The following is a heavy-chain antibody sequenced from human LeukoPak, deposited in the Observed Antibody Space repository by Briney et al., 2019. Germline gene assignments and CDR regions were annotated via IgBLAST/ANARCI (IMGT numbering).Heavy chain of an antibody. D-gene: IGHD1-14*01. CDR3: AKDLPRGRGAFDI. J-gene: IGHJ3*02. CDR2: IIWNSGNI. CDR1: GFTFADYP. Sequence: GGSLRLSCAASGFTFADYPIHWVRQAPGKGLEWISGIIWNSGNIGYADSVRGRFTISRDNAKNSLYLQMNSLRAEDTALYYCAKDLPRGRGAFDIWGQGTMVTVSS. V-gene: IGHV3-9*01.